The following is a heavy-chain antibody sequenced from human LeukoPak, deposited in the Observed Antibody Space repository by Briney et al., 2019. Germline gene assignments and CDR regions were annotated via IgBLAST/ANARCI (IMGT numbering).Heavy chain of an antibody. Sequence: GASVKVSCKASGYTFTSYYMHWVRQAPGQGLEWMGIINPSGGSTSYAQKFQGRVTMTRDTSISTAYMELSRLRSDDTAVYYCAQRGSPIKGSSGWYHFDYWGQGTLVTVSS. CDR3: AQRGSPIKGSSGWYHFDY. CDR1: GYTFTSYY. J-gene: IGHJ4*02. V-gene: IGHV1-46*01. D-gene: IGHD6-19*01. CDR2: INPSGGST.